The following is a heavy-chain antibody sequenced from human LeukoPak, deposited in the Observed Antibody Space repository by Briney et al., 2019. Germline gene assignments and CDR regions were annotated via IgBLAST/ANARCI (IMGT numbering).Heavy chain of an antibody. Sequence: ASVKVSCKASGYTFTSYGISWVRQAPGQGLEWMGWISAYNGNTNYAQKLQGRVTMTRDTSTSTVYMELSSLRSEDTAVYYCARDRIAAAPDDYWGQGTLVTVSS. D-gene: IGHD6-13*01. V-gene: IGHV1-18*01. CDR3: ARDRIAAAPDDY. CDR2: ISAYNGNT. J-gene: IGHJ4*02. CDR1: GYTFTSYG.